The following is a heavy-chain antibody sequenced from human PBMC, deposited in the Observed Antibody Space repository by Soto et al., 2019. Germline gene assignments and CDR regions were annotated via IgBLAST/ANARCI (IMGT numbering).Heavy chain of an antibody. J-gene: IGHJ6*03. CDR3: ARITYYDILTGYYYYMDV. Sequence: GESLKISCKGSGYSFTSYWIGWVRQMPGKGLEWMGIIYPGDSDTRYSPSFQGQVTMSADKSISTAYLQWSSLKASDTAMYYCARITYYDILTGYYYYMDVWGKGTTVTVSS. CDR1: GYSFTSYW. V-gene: IGHV5-51*01. CDR2: IYPGDSDT. D-gene: IGHD3-9*01.